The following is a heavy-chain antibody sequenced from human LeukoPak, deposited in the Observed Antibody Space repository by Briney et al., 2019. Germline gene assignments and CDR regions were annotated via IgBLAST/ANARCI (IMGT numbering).Heavy chain of an antibody. CDR1: GFTFSSYE. V-gene: IGHV3-48*03. CDR2: ISTSGSSI. CDR3: ARDLGQYYDTSDNWFDP. J-gene: IGHJ5*02. Sequence: GGSLRLSCAASGFTFSSYEINWVRQAPGKGLEWLSHISTSGSSIHYADSVKGRFTISRDNAKNSLYLQMNSLRVEDTAVYYCARDLGQYYDTSDNWFDPWGQGTLVTVSS. D-gene: IGHD3-22*01.